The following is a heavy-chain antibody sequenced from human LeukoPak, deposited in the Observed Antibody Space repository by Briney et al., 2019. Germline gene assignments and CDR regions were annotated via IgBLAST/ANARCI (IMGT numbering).Heavy chain of an antibody. CDR3: ARDSGYYATSSLLQDY. CDR1: GYTFTGYY. V-gene: IGHV1-2*02. Sequence: GASVKVSCKASGYTFTGYYIHWVRQAPGQGLEWMGWIIPKSGGTNYAQKFQGRVTMTRDTSISTAYMELARLRSDDTAVYFCARDSGYYATSSLLQDYWGQGTLVTVSS. J-gene: IGHJ4*02. D-gene: IGHD3-3*01. CDR2: IIPKSGGT.